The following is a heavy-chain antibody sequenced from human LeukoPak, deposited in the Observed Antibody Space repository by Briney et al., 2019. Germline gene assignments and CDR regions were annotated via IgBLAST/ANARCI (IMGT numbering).Heavy chain of an antibody. V-gene: IGHV4-30-2*01. Sequence: SETLSLTCTVSGGSISSGGYYWSWIRQPPGKGLEWIGYIYHSGSTYYNPSLKSRVTISVDRSKNQFSLKLSSVTAADTAVYYCARAGRYCSSTSCYNPTYYYYYYMDVRGKGTTVTVSS. CDR2: IYHSGST. D-gene: IGHD2-2*02. CDR1: GGSISSGGYY. J-gene: IGHJ6*03. CDR3: ARAGRYCSSTSCYNPTYYYYYYMDV.